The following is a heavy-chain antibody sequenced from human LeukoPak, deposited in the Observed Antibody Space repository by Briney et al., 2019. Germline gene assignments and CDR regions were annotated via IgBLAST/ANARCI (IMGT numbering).Heavy chain of an antibody. CDR3: ARVFGNPSHDAFDI. CDR2: IYHSGST. V-gene: IGHV4-30-2*01. J-gene: IGHJ3*02. CDR1: GGSISSGGYS. Sequence: PSETLSLTCAVSGGSISSGGYSWSWIRQPPGKGLEWIGYIYHSGSTYYNPPLKSRVTISVDRSKNQFSLKLSSVTAADTAVYYCARVFGNPSHDAFDIWGQGTMVTVSS. D-gene: IGHD1-14*01.